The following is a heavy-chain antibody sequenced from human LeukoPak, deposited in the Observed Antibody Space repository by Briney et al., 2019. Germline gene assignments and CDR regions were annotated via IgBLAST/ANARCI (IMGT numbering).Heavy chain of an antibody. CDR3: AKGGGIRVYYDILTGYYSPWFDY. V-gene: IGHV3-30*18. J-gene: IGHJ4*02. CDR2: ISYDGSNK. CDR1: GFTFSSYG. Sequence: PGRSLRLSCAASGFTFSSYGMHWVRQAPGKGLEWVAVISYDGSNKYYADSVKGRFTISRDNSKNTLYLQMNSLRAEDTAVYYCAKGGGIRVYYDILTGYYSPWFDYWGQGTLVTVSS. D-gene: IGHD3-9*01.